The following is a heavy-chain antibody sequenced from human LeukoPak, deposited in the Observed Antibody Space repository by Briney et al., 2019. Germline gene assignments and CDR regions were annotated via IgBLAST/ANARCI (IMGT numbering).Heavy chain of an antibody. J-gene: IGHJ4*02. Sequence: SETLSLTCTVSGYSISSGYYWGWIRQPPGKGLEWIGSIYHSGSTYYNPSLKSRVTISVDTSKNQFSLKLSSVTAADTAVYYCARVGRSRGGATDYWGQGTLVTVSS. CDR1: GYSISSGYY. D-gene: IGHD1-26*01. CDR3: ARVGRSRGGATDY. CDR2: IYHSGST. V-gene: IGHV4-38-2*02.